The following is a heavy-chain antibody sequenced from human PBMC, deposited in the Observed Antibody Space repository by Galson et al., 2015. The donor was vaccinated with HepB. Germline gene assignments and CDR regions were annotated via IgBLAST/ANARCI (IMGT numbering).Heavy chain of an antibody. Sequence: SVKVSCKASGYRFTDNGISWVRQAPGQGLEWMGWISTYKGDTKYAQNFQGRVTMTTDTSTGTAYMEVRRLKSEDTAVYYCARDVRPKLEVWGQGTMVTVSS. V-gene: IGHV1-18*01. CDR2: ISTYKGDT. D-gene: IGHD3-10*02. CDR1: GYRFTDNG. CDR3: ARDVRPKLEV. J-gene: IGHJ3*01.